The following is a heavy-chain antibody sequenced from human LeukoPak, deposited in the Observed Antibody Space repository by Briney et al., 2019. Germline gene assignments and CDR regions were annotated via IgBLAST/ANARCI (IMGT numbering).Heavy chain of an antibody. CDR1: GFTFSSHE. CDR3: ARGGLNALEAFDI. Sequence: GGSLRLSCAASGFTFSSHEMNWVRQAPGKGLVWVSRINGDGRSTRYADSVKGRFTISRDNAKNTLYLQMNSLRAEDTAVYYCARGGLNALEAFDIWGQGTLVTVCS. CDR2: INGDGRST. V-gene: IGHV3-74*01. J-gene: IGHJ3*02. D-gene: IGHD1-1*01.